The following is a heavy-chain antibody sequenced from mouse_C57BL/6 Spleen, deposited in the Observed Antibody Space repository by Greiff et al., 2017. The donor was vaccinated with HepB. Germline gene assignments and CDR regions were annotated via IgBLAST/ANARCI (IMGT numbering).Heavy chain of an antibody. CDR2: IDPEDGDT. CDR1: GFNIKDYY. CDR3: TTDYGNSPWYFDV. J-gene: IGHJ1*03. V-gene: IGHV14-1*01. Sequence: VQLQQSGSELVRPGASVKLSCTASGFNIKDYYMHWVKQRPEQGLEWIGRIDPEDGDTEYAPKFQGKATMTADTSSNTAYLQLSSLTSEDTAVYYCTTDYGNSPWYFDVWGTVTTVTVSS. D-gene: IGHD1-1*01.